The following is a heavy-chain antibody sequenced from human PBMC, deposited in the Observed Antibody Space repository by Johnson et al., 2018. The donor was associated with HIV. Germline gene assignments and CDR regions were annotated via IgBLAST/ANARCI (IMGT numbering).Heavy chain of an antibody. CDR2: IGYDGNDK. J-gene: IGHJ3*02. CDR1: GFTFRSYA. V-gene: IGHV3-33*03. CDR3: AKDLSQWLIPEAFDI. Sequence: QMLLVESGGDVVQPGRSLRLSCAASGFTFRSYAMHWVRQAPGKGLEWVAAIGYDGNDKDYADSVKGRFTISRDNAKNTLYLQLNSLRVEDTAIYYCAKDLSQWLIPEAFDIWGQGTMVTVSS. D-gene: IGHD6-19*01.